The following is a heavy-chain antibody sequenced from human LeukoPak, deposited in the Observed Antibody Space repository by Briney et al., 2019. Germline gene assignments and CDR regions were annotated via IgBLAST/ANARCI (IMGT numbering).Heavy chain of an antibody. CDR1: GGSISSSNW. Sequence: SGTLSLTCAVSGGSISSSNWWSWVRQPPGKGLEWIGEIYHSGSTNYNPSLKSRVTISVDKSKNQFSLKLSSVTAADTAVYYCAHGSGSYYNVPAFDIWGQGTMVTVSS. D-gene: IGHD3-10*01. J-gene: IGHJ3*02. V-gene: IGHV4-4*02. CDR3: AHGSGSYYNVPAFDI. CDR2: IYHSGST.